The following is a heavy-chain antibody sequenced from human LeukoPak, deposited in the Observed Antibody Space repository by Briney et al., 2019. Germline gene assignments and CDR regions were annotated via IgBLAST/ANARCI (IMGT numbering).Heavy chain of an antibody. CDR1: GGSISSYY. D-gene: IGHD1-1*01. J-gene: IGHJ4*02. Sequence: SETLSLTCTVSGGSISSYYWNWIRQPPGKGLEWIGYIYYTGSTRYNPSLKSRVTISGATSKNQFSLKLSSVTAADTAVYYCTRDNPGMTSTDTWGQGTLVTVSS. CDR3: TRDNPGMTSTDT. CDR2: IYYTGST. V-gene: IGHV4-59*12.